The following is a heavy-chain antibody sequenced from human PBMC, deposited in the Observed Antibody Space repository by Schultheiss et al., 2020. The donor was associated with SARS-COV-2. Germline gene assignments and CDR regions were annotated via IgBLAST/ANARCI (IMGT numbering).Heavy chain of an antibody. D-gene: IGHD6-19*01. CDR1: GFTFSSYE. J-gene: IGHJ6*02. CDR2: ISGSGAGT. CDR3: TKGSSGWHGYGLDA. Sequence: GGSLRLSCAASGFTFSSYEMNWVRQAPGKGLEWVSAISGSGAGTYYADSMKGRFTISRDNSEKTLYLQINSLRADDTAVYYCTKGSSGWHGYGLDAWGQGTTVTVSS. V-gene: IGHV3-23*01.